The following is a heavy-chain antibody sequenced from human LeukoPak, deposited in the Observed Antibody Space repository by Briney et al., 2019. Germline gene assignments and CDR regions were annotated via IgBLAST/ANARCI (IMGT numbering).Heavy chain of an antibody. V-gene: IGHV1-69*13. J-gene: IGHJ4*02. CDR3: ARDPQQLDDPYFDY. Sequence: SVTVSCKASVGTFSSYAISWVRQAPGQGLEWMGGIIPIFGTANYAQKFQGRVTITADESTSTAYMELSSLRSEDTAVYYCARDPQQLDDPYFDYWGQGTLVTVSS. CDR2: IIPIFGTA. D-gene: IGHD6-13*01. CDR1: VGTFSSYA.